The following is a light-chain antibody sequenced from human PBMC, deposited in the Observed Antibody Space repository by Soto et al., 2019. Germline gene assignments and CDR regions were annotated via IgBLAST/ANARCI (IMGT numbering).Light chain of an antibody. V-gene: IGKV3-11*01. CDR2: DAS. CDR1: QSVSRY. J-gene: IGKJ5*01. Sequence: DIVLTQSPATLSLSPGDRATLSCRASQSVSRYLAWYQHKPGQAPRLLIYDASNRATGIPARFSGSGSGTDFTLTISSLEPEDFAVYYCQQRSNWPFFGQGTRLEIK. CDR3: QQRSNWPF.